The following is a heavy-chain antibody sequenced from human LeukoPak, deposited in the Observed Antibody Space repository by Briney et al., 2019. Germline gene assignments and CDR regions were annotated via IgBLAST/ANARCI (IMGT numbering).Heavy chain of an antibody. J-gene: IGHJ4*02. V-gene: IGHV4-34*01. D-gene: IGHD2-2*01. CDR1: GGSFSGYY. Sequence: PSETLSLTCAVYGGSFSGYYWSWIRQPPGKGLEWIGEINHSGSTNYNPSLKSRVTISVDTSKNQFSLKLSSVTAADTAVYYCARLNRRKVGDKAVVVPAAHFDYWGQGTLATVSS. CDR2: INHSGST. CDR3: ARLNRRKVGDKAVVVPAAHFDY.